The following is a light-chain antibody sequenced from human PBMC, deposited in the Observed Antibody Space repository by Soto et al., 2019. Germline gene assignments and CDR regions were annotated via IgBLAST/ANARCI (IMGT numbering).Light chain of an antibody. V-gene: IGLV1-51*01. CDR2: END. CDR3: GTWDISLSILV. J-gene: IGLJ2*01. Sequence: QAVVTQPPSASGTPGQRVTVSCSGSSSTIGSNNVAWYKKLAGSAPKLLIYENDQRPSGVPDRFSASKSGTSATLGITGLQTGDEADYYCGTWDISLSILVFGGGTKLTVL. CDR1: SSTIGSNN.